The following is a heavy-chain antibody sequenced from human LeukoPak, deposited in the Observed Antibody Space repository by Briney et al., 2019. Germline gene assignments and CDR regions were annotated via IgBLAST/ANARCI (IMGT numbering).Heavy chain of an antibody. CDR1: GSSFTSYW. V-gene: IGHV5-10-1*01. CDR3: ARQDIVVVPAAMHDYYYGMDV. Sequence: GESLKISCQGSGSSFTSYWISWVRQLPGKGLEWMGRIDPSDSYTNYSPSFQGHVTISADKSISTAYLQWSSLKASDTAMYYCARQDIVVVPAAMHDYYYGMDVWGQGTTVTVSS. J-gene: IGHJ6*02. D-gene: IGHD2-2*01. CDR2: IDPSDSYT.